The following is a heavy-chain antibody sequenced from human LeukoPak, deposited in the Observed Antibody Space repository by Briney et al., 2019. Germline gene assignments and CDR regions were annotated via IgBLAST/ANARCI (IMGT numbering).Heavy chain of an antibody. CDR1: GFTFDDYG. J-gene: IGHJ6*03. V-gene: IGHV3-20*04. Sequence: PGGSLRLSCAASGFTFDDYGMSWVRQAPGKGLEWVSGINWNGGSTGYADSVKGRFTISRDNAKNSLYLQMNSLRAEDTALYYCARRPYSYEVDYYYYYMDVWGKGTTVTVSS. CDR3: ARRPYSYEVDYYYYYMDV. D-gene: IGHD5-18*01. CDR2: INWNGGST.